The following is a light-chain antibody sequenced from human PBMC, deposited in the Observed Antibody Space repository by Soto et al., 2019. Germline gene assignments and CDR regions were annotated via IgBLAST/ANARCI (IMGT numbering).Light chain of an antibody. J-gene: IGLJ1*01. CDR3: NSYANTATYV. V-gene: IGLV2-14*01. Sequence: QSALTQPASVSGSPGQSITISCTGTSSDVGGYDFVSWYQQYPGRAPKLMIYDVSNRPSGVSTRFSGSKSGNTASLTISGLQAEDEADYYCNSYANTATYVFGTGTKVTVL. CDR1: SSDVGGYDF. CDR2: DVS.